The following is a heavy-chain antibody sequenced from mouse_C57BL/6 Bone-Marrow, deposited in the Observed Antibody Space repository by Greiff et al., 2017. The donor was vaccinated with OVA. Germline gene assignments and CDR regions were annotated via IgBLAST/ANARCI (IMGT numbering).Heavy chain of an antibody. V-gene: IGHV1-63*01. J-gene: IGHJ4*01. Sequence: QVQLQQSGAELVRPGTSVKMSCKASGYTFTNYWIGWAKQRPGHGLEWIGDIYPGGGYTNYNEKFKGKATLTADKSSSTAYMQFSSLTSEDSASYYCARSYYYGSSPYYYAMDYWGQGTSVTVSS. D-gene: IGHD1-1*01. CDR1: GYTFTNYW. CDR2: IYPGGGYT. CDR3: ARSYYYGSSPYYYAMDY.